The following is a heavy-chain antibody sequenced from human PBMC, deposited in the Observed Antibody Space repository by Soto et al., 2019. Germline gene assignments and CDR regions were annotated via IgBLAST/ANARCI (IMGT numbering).Heavy chain of an antibody. Sequence: PSETLSLTCAVSGGSISSGGYSWSWIRQPPGKGLEWIGYIYYSGSTNYNPSLKNRVTISVDTSKNQFSLKLSSVTAADTAVYYCARWPQLEPRFDYWGQGTLVTVSS. V-gene: IGHV4-61*08. CDR1: GGSISSGGYS. CDR2: IYYSGST. CDR3: ARWPQLEPRFDY. J-gene: IGHJ4*02. D-gene: IGHD1-1*01.